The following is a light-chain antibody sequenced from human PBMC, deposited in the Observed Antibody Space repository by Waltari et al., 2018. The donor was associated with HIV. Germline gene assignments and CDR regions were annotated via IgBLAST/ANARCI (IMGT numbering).Light chain of an antibody. V-gene: IGLV2-8*01. J-gene: IGLJ2*01. Sequence: QSALTQPPAASGSPGQSVTISCTGTIGDVGAFNYVPWSPTQPDAAPRLIIYAVTMRPSGVPDRFSGSRSGNTASLTVSGLQADDEAYYYCCSYAGSNTVVFGGGTKLTVL. CDR3: CSYAGSNTVV. CDR1: IGDVGAFNY. CDR2: AVT.